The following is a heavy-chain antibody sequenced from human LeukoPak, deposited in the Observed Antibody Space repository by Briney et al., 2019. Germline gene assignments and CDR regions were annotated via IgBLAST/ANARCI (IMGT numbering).Heavy chain of an antibody. CDR1: GGSISSSGYY. V-gene: IGHV4-30-2*01. CDR2: IYHTGST. Sequence: KPSETLSLTCTVSGGSISSSGYYWSWIRQPPGKGLEWIGYIYHTGSTYYNPSLKSRVTISVDKSRNQFSLNLNSVTAADTAVYYCARGAWLHRFDYWGQGILVTVSS. D-gene: IGHD5-24*01. J-gene: IGHJ4*02. CDR3: ARGAWLHRFDY.